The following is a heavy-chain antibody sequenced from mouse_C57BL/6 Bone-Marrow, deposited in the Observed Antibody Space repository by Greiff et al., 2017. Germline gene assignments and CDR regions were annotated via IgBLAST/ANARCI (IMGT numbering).Heavy chain of an antibody. CDR3: ARTTVVADWYFDV. Sequence: DVHLVESGGDLVKPGGSLKLSCAASGFTFSSYGMSWVRQTPDKRLEWVATISSGGSYTYYPDSVKGRFPISRDNAKNTLYLQMSSLKSEDTAMYYCARTTVVADWYFDVWGTGTTVTVSS. J-gene: IGHJ1*03. CDR2: ISSGGSYT. CDR1: GFTFSSYG. D-gene: IGHD1-1*01. V-gene: IGHV5-6*01.